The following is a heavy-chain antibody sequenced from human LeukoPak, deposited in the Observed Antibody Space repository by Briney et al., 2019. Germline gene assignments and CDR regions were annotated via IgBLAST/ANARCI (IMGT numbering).Heavy chain of an antibody. D-gene: IGHD1-20*01. CDR3: ARGYWVTGTDY. J-gene: IGHJ4*02. Sequence: ASVKVSCKASGGTFSDYALNWVRQAPGQGLEWMGWINPNSGGTNYAQRFQDRVTMTSDTSISTAYMDLSRLRSDDTAVYFCARGYWVTGTDYWGQGTLVTVSS. V-gene: IGHV1-2*02. CDR1: GGTFSDYA. CDR2: INPNSGGT.